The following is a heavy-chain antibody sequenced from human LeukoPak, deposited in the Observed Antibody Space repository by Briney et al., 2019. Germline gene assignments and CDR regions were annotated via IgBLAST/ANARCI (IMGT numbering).Heavy chain of an antibody. CDR1: GFTFSNYY. CDR3: ATGVREYNSALDY. CDR2: ISSGSSYI. J-gene: IGHJ4*02. V-gene: IGHV3-21*01. D-gene: IGHD6-19*01. Sequence: GGSLRLSCAASGFTFSNYYMKWVRQAPGKGLEWFSSISSGSSYIYYADSLKGRFTISRDNAKNSLYLQMNSLRAEETAVYYCATGVREYNSALDYWGQGTLVTVSP.